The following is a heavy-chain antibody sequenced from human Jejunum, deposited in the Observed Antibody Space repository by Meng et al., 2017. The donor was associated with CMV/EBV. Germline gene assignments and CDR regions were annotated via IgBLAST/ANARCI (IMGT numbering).Heavy chain of an antibody. CDR1: GGSIDGHY. Sequence: QRHEAAAGIVSPSEALVLICTVAGGSIDGHYCRWIRQAAGKWLEWIGRIYTSGNTNYHTSLKSRVIMSVDTYKNQFSLKLSSVTAADTAVYYCTRDNLRGSYYFDYWGQGTLVTVSS. V-gene: IGHV4-4*07. J-gene: IGHJ4*02. CDR3: TRDNLRGSYYFDY. CDR2: IYTSGNT. D-gene: IGHD1-26*01.